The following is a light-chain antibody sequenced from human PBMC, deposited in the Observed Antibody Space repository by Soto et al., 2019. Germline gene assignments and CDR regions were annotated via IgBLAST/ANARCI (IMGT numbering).Light chain of an antibody. Sequence: EIALTQSPDTLSLSPGESATLSCRASQSVGSIYLAWYQQKPGQAPRLLIYGASSRATGTPERFSGSGGSGSGTDFTLTISRLEPEDFAVYYCQQYGTSPWTFGQGTKVEIK. CDR1: QSVGSIY. V-gene: IGKV3-20*01. J-gene: IGKJ1*01. CDR3: QQYGTSPWT. CDR2: GAS.